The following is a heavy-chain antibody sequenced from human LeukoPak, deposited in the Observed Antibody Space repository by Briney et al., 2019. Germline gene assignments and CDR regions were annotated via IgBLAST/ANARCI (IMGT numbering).Heavy chain of an antibody. Sequence: PGASLRLSCAASGFTFSSYWMSWVSQAPGKGLEWVAKIKQDGSEKYYVDSVKGRFTISRDNAKNSLYLQMNSLRAEDTAVYYCARVPYSSRFDYWGQGTLVTVSS. CDR1: GFTFSSYW. CDR2: IKQDGSEK. D-gene: IGHD6-13*01. V-gene: IGHV3-7*01. J-gene: IGHJ4*02. CDR3: ARVPYSSRFDY.